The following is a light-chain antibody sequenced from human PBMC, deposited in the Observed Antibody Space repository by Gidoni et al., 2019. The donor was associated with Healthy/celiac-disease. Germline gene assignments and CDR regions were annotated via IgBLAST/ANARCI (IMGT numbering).Light chain of an antibody. V-gene: IGLV1-51*01. CDR3: GTWDSSLTGV. CDR1: SSNIGNNY. CDR2: DNN. J-gene: IGLJ2*01. Sequence: QSVLTQPPSGSAAPGQKVTISCSGSSSNIGNNYVSWYQQLPGTAPKLLIYDNNKRPSGIPDRFSGSKSGTSATLGITGLQTGDEADYYCGTWDSSLTGVFGGGTKLTVL.